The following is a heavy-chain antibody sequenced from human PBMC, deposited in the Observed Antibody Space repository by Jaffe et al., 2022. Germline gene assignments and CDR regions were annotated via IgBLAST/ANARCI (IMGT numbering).Heavy chain of an antibody. CDR3: GVVVVAAIGY. D-gene: IGHD2-15*01. Sequence: EVQLVESGGGLVQPGGSLRLSCAASGFTFSDYYMNWVRQAPGKGLEWVSYISRASSTIYYADSVKGRFTISRDNAQNSLYLQMNSLRAEDTAVYYCGVVVVAAIGYWGQGTLVTVSS. CDR2: ISRASSTI. V-gene: IGHV3-48*01. J-gene: IGHJ4*02. CDR1: GFTFSDYY.